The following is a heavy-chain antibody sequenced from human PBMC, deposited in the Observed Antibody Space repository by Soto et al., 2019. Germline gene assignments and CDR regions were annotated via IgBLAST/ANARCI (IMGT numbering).Heavy chain of an antibody. CDR1: GFTFDDYA. V-gene: IGHV3-9*01. CDR3: AKDISYDSSGYYYDY. Sequence: EVQLVESGGGLVQPGRSLRLSCAASGFTFDDYAMHWVRQAPGKGLEWVSGISWNSGSIGYADSVKGRFTISRDNAKNSLYLQMNSLRAEDTALYYCAKDISYDSSGYYYDYWGQGTLVTVSS. D-gene: IGHD3-22*01. J-gene: IGHJ4*02. CDR2: ISWNSGSI.